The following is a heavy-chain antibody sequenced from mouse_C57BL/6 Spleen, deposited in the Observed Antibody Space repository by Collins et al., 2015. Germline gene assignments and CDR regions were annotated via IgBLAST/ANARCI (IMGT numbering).Heavy chain of an antibody. D-gene: IGHD2-1*01. Sequence: SYDGSNNYNPSLKNRISITRDTSKNQFFLKLNSVTTEDTATYYCARDGNYGGAMDYWGQGTSVTVSS. CDR2: SYDGSN. V-gene: IGHV3-6*01. J-gene: IGHJ4*01. CDR3: ARDGNYGGAMDY.